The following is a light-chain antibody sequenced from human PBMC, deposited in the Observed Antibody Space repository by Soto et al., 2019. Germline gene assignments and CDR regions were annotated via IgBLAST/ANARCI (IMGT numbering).Light chain of an antibody. CDR1: QSVSSN. CDR3: QKYNNWPYT. V-gene: IGKV3-15*01. J-gene: IGKJ2*01. Sequence: EIVMTQSPATLSVSPGERATLSCRASQSVSSNLAWYQQKPGQAPRLLIYGASTRATGIPARFSGSGSGTEFTLTISSLQSEDFAVYYRQKYNNWPYTFGQGTKLEIK. CDR2: GAS.